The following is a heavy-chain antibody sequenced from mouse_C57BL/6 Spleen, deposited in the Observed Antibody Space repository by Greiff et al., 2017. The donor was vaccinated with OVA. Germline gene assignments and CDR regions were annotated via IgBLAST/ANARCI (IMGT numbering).Heavy chain of an antibody. V-gene: IGHV7-3*01. CDR2: IRNKANGYTT. CDR3: ARSPIYYDQAGFAY. J-gene: IGHJ3*01. Sequence: EVKVVESGGGLVQPGGSLSLSCAASGFTFTDYYMSWVRQPPGKALEWLGFIRNKANGYTTEYSASVKGRFTISRDNSQSILYLQMNALRAEDSATYYCARSPIYYDQAGFAYWGQGTLVTVSA. D-gene: IGHD2-4*01. CDR1: GFTFTDYY.